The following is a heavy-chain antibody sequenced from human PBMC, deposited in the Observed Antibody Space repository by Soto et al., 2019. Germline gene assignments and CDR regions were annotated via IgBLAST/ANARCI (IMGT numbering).Heavy chain of an antibody. V-gene: IGHV3-64*01. D-gene: IGHD2-2*01. CDR2: ISSNGGST. Sequence: EVQLVESGGGLVQPGGSLRLSCAASGFTFSSYAMHWVRQAPGKGLEYVSAISSNGGSTYYANSVKGRFTISRDNSKNTLYLQMGSLRAEDMAVYYCARLSSYCSSTSCYETGDYWGQGTLVTVSS. CDR1: GFTFSSYA. J-gene: IGHJ4*02. CDR3: ARLSSYCSSTSCYETGDY.